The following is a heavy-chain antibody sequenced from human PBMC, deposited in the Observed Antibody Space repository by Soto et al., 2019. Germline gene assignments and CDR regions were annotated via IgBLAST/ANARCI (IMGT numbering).Heavy chain of an antibody. V-gene: IGHV4-39*01. CDR3: ARVRRGGYNSEFDY. D-gene: IGHD5-12*01. Sequence: SETLSLTCTVSGGSISSSSYYWGWIRQPPGKGLDWIGSIYYSGSTYYNPSLKSRVTISVDTSKNQFSLKLSSVTAADTAVYYCARVRRGGYNSEFDYWGQGTLVT. CDR2: IYYSGST. CDR1: GGSISSSSYY. J-gene: IGHJ4*02.